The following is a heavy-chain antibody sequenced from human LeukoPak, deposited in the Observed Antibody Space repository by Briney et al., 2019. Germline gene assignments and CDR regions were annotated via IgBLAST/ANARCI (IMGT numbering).Heavy chain of an antibody. J-gene: IGHJ4*02. D-gene: IGHD3-22*01. V-gene: IGHV4-31*03. CDR3: ARVAKHYYDSSGSLDY. Sequence: SETLSLTCTVSGGSISSGGYYWSWIRQHPGKGLEWIGYIYYSGSTYYNPSLKSRVTISVDTSKNQFSLKLSSVTAADTAVYYCARVAKHYYDSSGSLDYWGQGTLVTVSS. CDR1: GGSISSGGYY. CDR2: IYYSGST.